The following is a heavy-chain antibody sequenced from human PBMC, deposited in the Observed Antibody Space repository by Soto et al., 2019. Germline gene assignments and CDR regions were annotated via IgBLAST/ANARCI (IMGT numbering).Heavy chain of an antibody. CDR1: GFTFSDSA. D-gene: IGHD6-19*01. V-gene: IGHV3-73*01. CDR3: LPGITVPGPDY. J-gene: IGHJ4*02. Sequence: PGGSLRLSCAASGFTFSDSAMHWVRQASGKGLEWIGRIRTKPNSYATAYSASVKGRFTISRDDSENTAYLQMNSLKTEDTAVYYCLPGITVPGPDYWGQGTLVTVSS. CDR2: IRTKPNSYAT.